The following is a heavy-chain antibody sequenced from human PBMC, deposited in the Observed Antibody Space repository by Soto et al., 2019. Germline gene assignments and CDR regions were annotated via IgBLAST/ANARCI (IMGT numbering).Heavy chain of an antibody. CDR1: GYTFTGYY. CDR2: INAGNGNT. Sequence: ASVKVSCKASGYTFTGYYMHWVRQAPGQRLEWMGWINAGNGNTKYAQKFQGRVTITRDTSASTAYMELSSLRSEDTAVYYCASYYSSSGLGYFDYWGQGTLVTVSS. CDR3: ASYYSSSGLGYFDY. D-gene: IGHD6-6*01. V-gene: IGHV1-3*01. J-gene: IGHJ4*02.